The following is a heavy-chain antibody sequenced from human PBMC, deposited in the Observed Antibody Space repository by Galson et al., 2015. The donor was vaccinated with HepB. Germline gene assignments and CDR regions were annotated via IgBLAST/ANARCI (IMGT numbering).Heavy chain of an antibody. D-gene: IGHD4-11*01. Sequence: ETLSLTCAVYGGSFSGYYWSWIRQPPGKGLEWIGEINHSGSTNYNPSLKSRVTISVDTSKNQFSLKLSSVTAADTAVYYCARALAAMGYSNYFSFDYWGQGTLVTVSS. J-gene: IGHJ4*02. CDR2: INHSGST. CDR3: ARALAAMGYSNYFSFDY. V-gene: IGHV4-34*01. CDR1: GGSFSGYY.